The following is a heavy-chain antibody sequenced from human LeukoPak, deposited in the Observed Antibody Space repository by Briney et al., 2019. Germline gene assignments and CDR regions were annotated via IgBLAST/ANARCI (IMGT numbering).Heavy chain of an antibody. CDR1: GGSFSSYI. CDR2: IIPVFDIT. J-gene: IGHJ5*02. Sequence: SVKVSCKASGGSFSSYIFSWVRQAPGQGLEWMGRIIPVFDITNYAQNFQGRVTITADKSTNTTYMELSSLRFEDTAVYYCAKEGDGIVVVVGGPQGDWFDPWGQGTLVTVSS. D-gene: IGHD2-15*01. V-gene: IGHV1-69*04. CDR3: AKEGDGIVVVVGGPQGDWFDP.